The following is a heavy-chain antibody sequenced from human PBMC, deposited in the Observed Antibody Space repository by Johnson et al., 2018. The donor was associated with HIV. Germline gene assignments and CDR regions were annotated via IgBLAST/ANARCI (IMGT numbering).Heavy chain of an antibody. Sequence: VQLVESGGGVVRPGRSLRLSCAASGFTFSSYAMHWVRQAPGKGLEWVAVISYDGTHKYYADSVKGRFTISRDNSKNKLYLQTNSLRAEDTAVFYCARDRYYGLAWGWAFDIWGHGTTVTVSS. J-gene: IGHJ3*02. CDR2: ISYDGTHK. CDR3: ARDRYYGLAWGWAFDI. V-gene: IGHV3-30*04. D-gene: IGHD3-16*01. CDR1: GFTFSSYA.